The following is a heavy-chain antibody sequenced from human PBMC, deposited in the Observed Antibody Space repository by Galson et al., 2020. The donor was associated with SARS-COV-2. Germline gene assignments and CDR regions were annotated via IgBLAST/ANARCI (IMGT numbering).Heavy chain of an antibody. D-gene: IGHD3-10*01. J-gene: IGHJ6*03. CDR2: IKQDGSEK. CDR1: GFTFSSYW. Sequence: GESLKISCAASGFTFSSYWMSWVRQAPGKGLEWVANIKQDGSEKYYVDSVKGRFTISRDNAKNSLYLQMNSLRAEDTAVYYCARESYYGSGSYSPLDYYYYMDVWGKGTTVTISS. CDR3: ARESYYGSGSYSPLDYYYYMDV. V-gene: IGHV3-7*01.